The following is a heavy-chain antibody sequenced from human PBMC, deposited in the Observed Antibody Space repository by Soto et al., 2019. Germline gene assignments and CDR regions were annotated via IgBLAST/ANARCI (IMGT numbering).Heavy chain of an antibody. Sequence: ASVKVSCKASGYTFTSYDINWVRQATGQGVEWMGWMNPNSGNTGYAQKFQGRVTMTRNTSISTAYMELSSLRSGDTAVYYCARGNYDILTGTNWFDPWGQGTLVTVSS. V-gene: IGHV1-8*01. J-gene: IGHJ5*02. CDR3: ARGNYDILTGTNWFDP. D-gene: IGHD3-9*01. CDR2: MNPNSGNT. CDR1: GYTFTSYD.